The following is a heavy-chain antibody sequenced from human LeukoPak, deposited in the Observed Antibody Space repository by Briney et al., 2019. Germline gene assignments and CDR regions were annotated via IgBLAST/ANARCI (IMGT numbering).Heavy chain of an antibody. V-gene: IGHV3-66*01. CDR2: IYSGGST. CDR3: ARVRAVTAPFDY. CDR1: GFTVSSNY. D-gene: IGHD2-21*02. J-gene: IGHJ4*02. Sequence: GGSLRLSRADTGFTVSSNYMSWVRQAPGKGLEWVSVIYSGGSTYYADSVKGRFTISRDNSKNTLYLQMNSLRAEDTAVYYCARVRAVTAPFDYWGQGTLVTVSS.